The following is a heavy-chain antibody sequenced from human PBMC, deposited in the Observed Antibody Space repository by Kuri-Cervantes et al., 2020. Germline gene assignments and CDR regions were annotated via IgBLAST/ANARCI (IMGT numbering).Heavy chain of an antibody. V-gene: IGHV3-30-3*01. CDR2: ISYDGSNK. CDR3: ARDFSGAPGLNEAGWFDP. J-gene: IGHJ5*02. Sequence: GESLKISCAASGFTFSSYAMHWVRQAPGKGLEWVAVISYDGSNKYYADSVKGRFTISRDNSKNTLYLQMNSLRSEDTAVYYCARDFSGAPGLNEAGWFDPWGQGTLVTVSS. D-gene: IGHD1-1*01. CDR1: GFTFSSYA.